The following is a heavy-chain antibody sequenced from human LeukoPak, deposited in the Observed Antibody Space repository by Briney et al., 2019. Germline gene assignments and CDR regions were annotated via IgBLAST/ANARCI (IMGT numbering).Heavy chain of an antibody. J-gene: IGHJ6*02. CDR3: ARDGGGRRKNYYYYYGMDV. CDR1: GGSISSYY. CDR2: ISHSGST. V-gene: IGHV4-59*12. Sequence: PSETLSLTCTVSGGSISSYYWSWIRQPAGKGLEWIGYISHSGSTNYNPSLKSRVTISVDTSNNQFSLILSSVTAADTAVYYCARDGGGRRKNYYYYYGMDVWGQGTTVTVSS. D-gene: IGHD3-16*01.